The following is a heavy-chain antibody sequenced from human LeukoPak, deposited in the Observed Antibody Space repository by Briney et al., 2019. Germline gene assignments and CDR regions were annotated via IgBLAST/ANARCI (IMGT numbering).Heavy chain of an antibody. V-gene: IGHV1-69*06. CDR3: ARSSVVTAMVHLDY. Sequence: SVKVSCKASGGTFSSYAISWVRQAPGQGLEWMGGIIPIFGTTNYAQKFQGRVTITADKSTSTAYMELSSLRSEDTAAYYCARSSVVTAMVHLDYWGQGTLVTVSS. CDR2: IIPIFGTT. CDR1: GGTFSSYA. D-gene: IGHD2-21*02. J-gene: IGHJ4*02.